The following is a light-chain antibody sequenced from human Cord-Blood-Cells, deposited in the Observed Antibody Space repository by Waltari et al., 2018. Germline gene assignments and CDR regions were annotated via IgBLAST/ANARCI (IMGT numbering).Light chain of an antibody. J-gene: IGLJ2*01. CDR2: GQN. V-gene: IGLV3-19*01. Sequence: SSELTQYPAVSVALGQTVRITCQGDSLRRYYASWYQQKPGQAPVLVLYGQNNRPSGIPDRFAGSSSGYTASLTITGAQAEDEADYYCNARDSSGNHVVFGGGTKLTVL. CDR1: SLRRYY. CDR3: NARDSSGNHVV.